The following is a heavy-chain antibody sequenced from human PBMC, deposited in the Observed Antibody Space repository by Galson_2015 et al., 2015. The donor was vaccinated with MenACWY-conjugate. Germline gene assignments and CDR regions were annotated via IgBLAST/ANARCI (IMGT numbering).Heavy chain of an antibody. CDR1: GFTFSSYA. D-gene: IGHD5-12*01. Sequence: SLRLSCAASGFTFSSYAMSWVRQAPGKGLEWVSVITGNGDRIYYADSVKGRFTISRDNSKSTLDLQMNSLRAEDTAVYFCAKWDINCRTGYNYYGMDVWGQGTTVTVSS. J-gene: IGHJ6*02. V-gene: IGHV3-23*01. CDR2: ITGNGDRI. CDR3: AKWDINCRTGYNYYGMDV.